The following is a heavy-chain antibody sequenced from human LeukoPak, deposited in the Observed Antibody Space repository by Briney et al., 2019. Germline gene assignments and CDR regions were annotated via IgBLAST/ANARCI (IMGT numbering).Heavy chain of an antibody. CDR3: AGNRRQYYGMDA. Sequence: GASVKVSCKASGYTFTGYYMHWVRQAPGQGLEWMGWINPNSGGTNYAQKFQGRVTMTRDTSISTAYMELSRLSSDDTPGYYCAGNRRQYYGMDAWGQGTTVTVSS. CDR1: GYTFTGYY. D-gene: IGHD2/OR15-2a*01. V-gene: IGHV1-2*02. J-gene: IGHJ6*02. CDR2: INPNSGGT.